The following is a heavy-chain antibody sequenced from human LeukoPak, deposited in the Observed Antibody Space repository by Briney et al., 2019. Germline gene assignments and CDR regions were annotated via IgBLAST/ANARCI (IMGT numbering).Heavy chain of an antibody. CDR3: ARDRQTTAVAGINWFDP. CDR1: GYTFTSYA. J-gene: IGHJ5*02. CDR2: INTNTGNP. Sequence: ASVKVSCKASGYTFTSYAMNWVRQAPGQGLEWMGWINTNTGNPTYAQGFTGRFVFSLDTSVSTAYLQISSLKAEDTAVYYCARDRQTTAVAGINWFDPWGQGTLVTVSS. D-gene: IGHD6-19*01. V-gene: IGHV7-4-1*02.